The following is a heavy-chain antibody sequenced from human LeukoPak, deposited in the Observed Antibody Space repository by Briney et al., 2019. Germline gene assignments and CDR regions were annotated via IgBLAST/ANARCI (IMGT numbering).Heavy chain of an antibody. J-gene: IGHJ4*02. CDR3: AKDIGSYGALDY. CDR1: GFTFDDYA. CDR2: ISWDGGST. V-gene: IGHV3-43D*03. D-gene: IGHD5-18*01. Sequence: GGSLRLSCAASGFTFDDYAMHWVRQAPGKGLEWVSLISWDGGSTYYADSVKGRFTISRDNSKNSLYLQMNSLRAEDTALYYCAKDIGSYGALDYWGQGTLVTVSS.